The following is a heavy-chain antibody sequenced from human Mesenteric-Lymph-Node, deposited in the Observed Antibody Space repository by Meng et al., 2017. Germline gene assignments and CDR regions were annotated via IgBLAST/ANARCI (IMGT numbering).Heavy chain of an antibody. D-gene: IGHD4-17*01. CDR2: INTDGRST. V-gene: IGHV3-74*01. J-gene: IGHJ4*02. Sequence: GESLKISCAASGFTFSSYAMHWVRQVSGKGLVWVSRINTDGRSTTYADSVKGRFTISRDNAKNTLYLQMNSLRAEDTAVYYCARENYGDPLTDYWGQGTLVTVSS. CDR1: GFTFSSYA. CDR3: ARENYGDPLTDY.